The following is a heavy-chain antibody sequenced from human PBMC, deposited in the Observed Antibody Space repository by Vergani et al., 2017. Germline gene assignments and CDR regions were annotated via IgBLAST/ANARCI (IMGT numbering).Heavy chain of an antibody. CDR1: GDSISSGVYY. V-gene: IGHV4-31*03. D-gene: IGHD3-22*01. Sequence: QVQLQESGPGLVKPSQTLSLTCSVSGDSISSGVYYWNWIRHHPGKGLEWIGYIYSTGSTHHNPSLRRRINMSVDASKNQFSLKLNSVTAADTAMYYCARMGGYDEGDAFRIGYFDSWGPGILVTVSS. CDR3: ARMGGYDEGDAFRIGYFDS. CDR2: IYSTGST. J-gene: IGHJ4*02.